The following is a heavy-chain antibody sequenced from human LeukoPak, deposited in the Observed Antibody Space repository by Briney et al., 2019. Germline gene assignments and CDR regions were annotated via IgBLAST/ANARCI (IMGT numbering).Heavy chain of an antibody. CDR2: IIPIFGTA. J-gene: IGHJ3*02. CDR3: ARGQRSVDAFDI. D-gene: IGHD5-12*01. Sequence: ASVKVSCKASGGTFSSYAISWVRQAPGQGLEWMGGIIPIFGTANYAQKFQGRVTITADESTSTAYMELSSLRSEDTAVYYCARGQRSVDAFDIWSQGTIVTVSS. CDR1: GGTFSSYA. V-gene: IGHV1-69*13.